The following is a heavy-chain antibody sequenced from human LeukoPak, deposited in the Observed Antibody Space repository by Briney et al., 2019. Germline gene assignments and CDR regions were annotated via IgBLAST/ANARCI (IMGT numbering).Heavy chain of an antibody. V-gene: IGHV3-33*01. Sequence: PGGSLRLSCAASGFTFSSYGMHWVRQAPGKGLEWVAVIWYDGSNKYYADSVKGRFTISRDNSKNTLYLQMNSLRAEDTAVYYCARDMAEIRYFDWLLHYYGMDVWGQGTTVTVSS. J-gene: IGHJ6*02. CDR1: GFTFSSYG. CDR2: IWYDGSNK. D-gene: IGHD3-9*01. CDR3: ARDMAEIRYFDWLLHYYGMDV.